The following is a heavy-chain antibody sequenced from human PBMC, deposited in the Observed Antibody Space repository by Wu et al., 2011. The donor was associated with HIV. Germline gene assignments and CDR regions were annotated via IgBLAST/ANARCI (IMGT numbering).Heavy chain of an antibody. CDR1: GYNFAGYY. V-gene: IGHV1-2*02. Sequence: QVQLLQSGTDMKKPGASVKVSCKASGYNFAGYYMHWVRLAPGQGLEWMGWINPNFGGTNYAPKFQGRVSMTRDTSINTVYMELNDLRSEDTAVYYCARGFCSGAKCFGFYDYWGQGTLVTVSS. CDR3: ARGFCSGAKCFGFYDY. CDR2: INPNFGGT. D-gene: IGHD2-15*01. J-gene: IGHJ4*02.